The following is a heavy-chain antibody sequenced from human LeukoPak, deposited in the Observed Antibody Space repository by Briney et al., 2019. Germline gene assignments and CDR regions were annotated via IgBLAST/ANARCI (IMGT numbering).Heavy chain of an antibody. CDR2: ISKDGNNE. CDR3: AKDLEVVTATEADY. J-gene: IGHJ4*02. CDR1: GFTFSSYA. D-gene: IGHD2-21*02. V-gene: IGHV3-30-3*01. Sequence: GGSLRLSCAASGFTFSSYAMHWVRQAPGKGLEWVAIISKDGNNEYYGGSVEGRFTISRGISNNTLYLHMDSLRTEDSAVYYCAKDLEVVTATEADYWGQGTLVTVSS.